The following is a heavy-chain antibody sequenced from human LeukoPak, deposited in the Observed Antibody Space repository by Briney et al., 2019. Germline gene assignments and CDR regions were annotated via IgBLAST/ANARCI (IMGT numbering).Heavy chain of an antibody. V-gene: IGHV3-64*01. J-gene: IGHJ6*02. D-gene: IGHD3-9*01. CDR2: ISSNGGST. Sequence: PGGSLRLSCAASGFTFSSYAMHWVRQAPGKGLEYVSAISSNGGSTYYANSVKDRFTISRDNSKNTLYLQMGSLRAEDMAVYYCARDQGLRYFDWLSYYYYYGMDVWGQGTTVTVSS. CDR3: ARDQGLRYFDWLSYYYYYGMDV. CDR1: GFTFSSYA.